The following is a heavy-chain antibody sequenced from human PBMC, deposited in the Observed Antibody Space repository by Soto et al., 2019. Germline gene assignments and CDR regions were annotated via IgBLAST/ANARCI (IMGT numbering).Heavy chain of an antibody. V-gene: IGHV4-59*08. D-gene: IGHD7-27*01. CDR1: GDSISTDY. CDR2: IYYGGST. J-gene: IGHJ4*02. CDR3: AKNWNWGSLVH. Sequence: SETLSLTCTVSGDSISTDYWSWIRQFPGKGLEWIGFIYYGGSTNYNPSLKSRVTISVDTPKNQFPLKLSSVTAADTAVYYCAKNWNWGSLVHWGQGTLVTGLL.